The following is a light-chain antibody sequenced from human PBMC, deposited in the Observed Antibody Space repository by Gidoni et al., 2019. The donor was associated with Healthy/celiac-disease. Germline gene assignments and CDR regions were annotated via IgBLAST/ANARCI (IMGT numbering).Light chain of an antibody. V-gene: IGKV3-20*01. J-gene: IGKJ2*01. CDR3: QQDGSSPRT. CDR1: QSGSSSY. Sequence: EIVLTQSPGTLSLSPGERATLSCRASQSGSSSYLAWYQQKPGQAPRLLIYGASRRATGLPDRFSGSGSGTDFTLTISRLEPEDFAVYYCQQDGSSPRTFGQGTKLEIK. CDR2: GAS.